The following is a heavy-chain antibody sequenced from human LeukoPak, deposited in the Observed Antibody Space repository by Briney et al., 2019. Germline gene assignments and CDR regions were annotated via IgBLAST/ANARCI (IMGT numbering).Heavy chain of an antibody. CDR3: AREGLAEGFDY. Sequence: GGSLRLSCAASGFTFSSYAMSWVRQAPGKGLEWVSSINSRSDYIYYADSVRGRFTISRDNAKNSLYLQMNSLRAEDTAVYYCAREGLAEGFDYWGQGTLVTVSS. J-gene: IGHJ4*02. D-gene: IGHD2-21*01. CDR1: GFTFSSYA. V-gene: IGHV3-21*01. CDR2: INSRSDYI.